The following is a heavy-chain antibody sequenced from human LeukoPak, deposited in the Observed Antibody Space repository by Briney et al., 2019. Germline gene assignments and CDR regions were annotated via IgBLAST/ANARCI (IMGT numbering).Heavy chain of an antibody. CDR1: GYTFTSYD. D-gene: IGHD3-10*01. J-gene: IGHJ4*02. Sequence: GASVTVSCKASGYTFTSYDINWVRQTTGQGLEWMGWMNPNSGNTGYAQKFQGRVTITGNTSLTIAYMELSSLRSEDTAVYYCARRQYGSGSPLYYWGQGTLVTVSS. V-gene: IGHV1-8*01. CDR2: MNPNSGNT. CDR3: ARRQYGSGSPLYY.